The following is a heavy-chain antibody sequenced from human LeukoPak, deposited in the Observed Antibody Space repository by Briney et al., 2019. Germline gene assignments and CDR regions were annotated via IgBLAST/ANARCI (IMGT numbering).Heavy chain of an antibody. CDR2: IYPRDSDT. CDR3: ARLSGSDAFDI. J-gene: IGHJ3*02. V-gene: IGHV5-51*01. D-gene: IGHD1-26*01. CDR1: GYSFTSFW. Sequence: GESLKISFKGSGYSFTSFWIGWVRQMAGKGLEWMGIIYPRDSDTRYSPSFQGQVTISADKSIRTAYLQWSSLKASDTAMYYCARLSGSDAFDIWGQGTMVTVSS.